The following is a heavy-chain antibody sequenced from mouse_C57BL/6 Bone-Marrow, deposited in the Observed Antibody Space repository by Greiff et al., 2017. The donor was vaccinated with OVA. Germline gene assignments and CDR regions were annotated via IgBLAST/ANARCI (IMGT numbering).Heavy chain of an antibody. V-gene: IGHV1-55*01. J-gene: IGHJ2*01. D-gene: IGHD4-1*01. CDR1: GYTFTSYW. CDR3: ARPGPIYYFDY. Sequence: VKLVESGAELVKPGASVKMSCKASGYTFTSYWITWVKQRPGQGLEWIGGIYPGSGSTNYNEKFKSKATLTVDTSSSTAYMQLSSLTSEDSAVYYCARPGPIYYFDYWGQGTTLTVSS. CDR2: IYPGSGST.